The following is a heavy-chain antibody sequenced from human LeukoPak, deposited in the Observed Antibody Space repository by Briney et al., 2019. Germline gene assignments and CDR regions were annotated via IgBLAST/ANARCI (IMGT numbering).Heavy chain of an antibody. V-gene: IGHV3-23*01. CDR2: ISGSGGST. D-gene: IGHD1-26*01. J-gene: IGHJ6*02. CDR1: GFTFSSYA. Sequence: GGSLRLSCAASGFTFSSYAMSWVRQAPGKGLEWVSAISGSGGSTYYADSVKGRFTISRDNSKNTLYLQMNSLRAEDTAVYYCAKCGGARIGGYGMDVWGQGTTVTVSS. CDR3: AKCGGARIGGYGMDV.